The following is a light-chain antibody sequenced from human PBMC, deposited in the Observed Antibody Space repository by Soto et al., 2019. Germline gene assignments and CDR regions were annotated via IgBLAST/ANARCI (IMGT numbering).Light chain of an antibody. CDR3: QVWDSSTVV. V-gene: IGLV3-9*01. CDR2: RDT. J-gene: IGLJ3*02. CDR1: NIGRKS. Sequence: SYELNQPLSVSVALGQTATITCGGNNIGRKSVHWYQQRPGQAPLLVIFRDTNRPSGIPERFSGSKSDNTATLTISRAQAGDETDYYCQVWDSSTVVFGGGTKLTVL.